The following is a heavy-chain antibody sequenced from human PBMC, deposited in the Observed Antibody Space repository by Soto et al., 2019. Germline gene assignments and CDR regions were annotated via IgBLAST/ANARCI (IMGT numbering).Heavy chain of an antibody. CDR2: IYWDDDK. J-gene: IGHJ4*02. D-gene: IGHD3-3*01. V-gene: IGHV2-5*02. Sequence: QITLNESGPTVVRPTETLTLTCRFSGFSLTTSGVGVGWIRQSPGKAPEWLALIYWDDDKRYSASLKSRLTLTKETSKNQVVLTVSDLAPTDTATYYCAHRVLRTVFGLVTTTAIYFDFWGQGTPVAVSS. CDR1: GFSLTTSGVG. CDR3: AHRVLRTVFGLVTTTAIYFDF.